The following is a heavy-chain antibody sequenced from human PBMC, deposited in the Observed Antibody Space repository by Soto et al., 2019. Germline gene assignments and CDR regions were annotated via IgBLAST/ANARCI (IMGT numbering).Heavy chain of an antibody. Sequence: EVQLLESGGGLVQPGGSLRLSCAASGFTFSSYAMSWVRQAPGKGLEWVSAISGSGGSTYYADSVKGRFTISRDNSKNTLYLQMNSLRAEDTAVYYCAKGRDSRYCSSTSCSDWYFDLWGRGTLVTVSS. D-gene: IGHD2-2*01. J-gene: IGHJ2*01. CDR3: AKGRDSRYCSSTSCSDWYFDL. V-gene: IGHV3-23*01. CDR1: GFTFSSYA. CDR2: ISGSGGST.